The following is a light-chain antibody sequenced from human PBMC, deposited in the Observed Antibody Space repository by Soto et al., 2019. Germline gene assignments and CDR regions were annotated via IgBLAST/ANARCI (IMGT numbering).Light chain of an antibody. V-gene: IGKV3-20*01. CDR1: QSVRSN. CDR3: QQYGSSRWT. CDR2: GAS. Sequence: VMTQAPATLSVSPGERATLACRASQSVRSNLAWYHQKPGQPPRLLIYGASSRATGIPDRFSGSGSGTDFTLTISRLEPEDFAVYYCQQYGSSRWTFGQGTKVDIK. J-gene: IGKJ1*01.